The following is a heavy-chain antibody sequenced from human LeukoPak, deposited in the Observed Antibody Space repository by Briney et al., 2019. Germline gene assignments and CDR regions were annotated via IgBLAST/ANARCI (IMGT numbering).Heavy chain of an antibody. Sequence: SETLSLTCTVSGVSISPYYWCWIRQPPGKGLELIGEIYYSGSTSYNPSLKSRVTISVDTSKNQFSLNLSSVTAADTSVYYCARSVAGGFDYWGQGTLVTVSP. D-gene: IGHD6-19*01. CDR3: ARSVAGGFDY. V-gene: IGHV4-59*01. CDR2: IYYSGST. J-gene: IGHJ4*02. CDR1: GVSISPYY.